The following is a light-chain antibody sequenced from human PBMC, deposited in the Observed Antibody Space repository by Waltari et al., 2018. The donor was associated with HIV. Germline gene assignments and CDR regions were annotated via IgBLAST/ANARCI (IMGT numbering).Light chain of an antibody. CDR3: QQYIGSPRT. Sequence: EIVLTQSPGTLSLSPGESATLPCRASQSISSTYVAWYQQKPGQAPRLLIYGASSRATGIPDRFSGSGSGTDFTLTISRLEPEDCAVYYCQQYIGSPRTFGQGTRVELK. CDR2: GAS. V-gene: IGKV3-20*01. J-gene: IGKJ1*01. CDR1: QSISSTY.